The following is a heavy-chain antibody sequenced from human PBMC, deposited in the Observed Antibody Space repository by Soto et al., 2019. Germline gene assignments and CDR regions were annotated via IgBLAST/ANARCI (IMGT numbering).Heavy chain of an antibody. V-gene: IGHV1-3*01. CDR3: ARGQYSYYFDY. Sequence: ASVKVSCKASGYTFTSYGISWVRQAPGQRLEWMGWINAGNGNTKYSQKFQGRVTITRDTSASTAYMELSSLRSEDTAVYYCARGQYSYYFDYWGQGTLVTVSS. J-gene: IGHJ4*02. CDR2: INAGNGNT. D-gene: IGHD3-10*01. CDR1: GYTFTSYG.